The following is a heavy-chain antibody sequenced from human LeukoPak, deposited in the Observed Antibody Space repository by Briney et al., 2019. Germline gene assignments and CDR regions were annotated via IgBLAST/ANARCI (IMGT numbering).Heavy chain of an antibody. V-gene: IGHV1-18*01. Sequence: WASVKVSCKASGYTFTSYGISWVRQAPGQGLEWMGWISAYNGNTNYAQKLQGRVTMTTDTSTSTAYMELRSLRSDDTAVYYCARSDIVVVPAAIQEGTYFDYWGQGTLVTVSS. J-gene: IGHJ4*02. CDR3: ARSDIVVVPAAIQEGTYFDY. CDR2: ISAYNGNT. D-gene: IGHD2-2*02. CDR1: GYTFTSYG.